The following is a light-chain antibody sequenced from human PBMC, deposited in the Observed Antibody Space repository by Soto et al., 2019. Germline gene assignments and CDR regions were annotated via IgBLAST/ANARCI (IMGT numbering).Light chain of an antibody. Sequence: EIVLTQSPATLSLSPGERATLSCRASHIISSNLAWYQQKPGQAPRLLIYGASTRATGIPARFSGSGSGTEFTLTISSLQSEDFAVYYCHQYNNWPPWTFGQGTKVEIK. CDR2: GAS. CDR1: HIISSN. J-gene: IGKJ1*01. CDR3: HQYNNWPPWT. V-gene: IGKV3-15*01.